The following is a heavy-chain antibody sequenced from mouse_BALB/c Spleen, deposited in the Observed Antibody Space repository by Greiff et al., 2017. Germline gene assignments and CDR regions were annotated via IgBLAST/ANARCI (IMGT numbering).Heavy chain of an antibody. V-gene: IGHV5-4*02. CDR2: ISDGGSYT. CDR1: GFTFSDYY. J-gene: IGHJ2*01. CDR3: ARGVYYGDDGTYYFDY. Sequence: EVMLVASGAGLVKPGGSLTLSCAASGFTFSDYYMYWVRQTPEKRLEWVATISDGGSYTYYPDSVKGRFTISRDNAKNNLYLQISSLKSEDTAMYYCARGVYYGDDGTYYFDYWGQGTALTVSA. D-gene: IGHD2-2*01.